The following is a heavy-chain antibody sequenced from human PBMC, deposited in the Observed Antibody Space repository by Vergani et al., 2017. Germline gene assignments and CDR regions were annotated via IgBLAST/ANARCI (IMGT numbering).Heavy chain of an antibody. CDR3: AKDIVATIRPWLFDY. J-gene: IGHJ4*02. CDR2: ISWNSGSI. D-gene: IGHD5-12*01. CDR1: GFTFDDYA. Sequence: EVQLLESGGGLVQPGRSLRLSCAASGFTFDDYAMHWVRQAPGKGLEWVSGISWNSGSIGYADSVKGRFTISRDNAKNSLYLQMNSLRAEDTALYYCAKDIVATIRPWLFDYWGQGTLVTVSS. V-gene: IGHV3-9*01.